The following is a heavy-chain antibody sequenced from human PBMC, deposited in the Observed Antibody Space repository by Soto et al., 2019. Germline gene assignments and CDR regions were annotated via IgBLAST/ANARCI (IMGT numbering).Heavy chain of an antibody. V-gene: IGHV3-33*01. Sequence: QVQLVESGGGVVQPGRSLRLSCAASGFTFSSYGMHWVRQAPGKGLEWVAVIWYDGSNKYYADSVKGRFTISRDNSKNTLYLQMNSLRAEDTAVYYCARDSRQLWCFDYWGQGTLVTVSS. CDR2: IWYDGSNK. CDR3: ARDSRQLWCFDY. CDR1: GFTFSSYG. D-gene: IGHD5-18*01. J-gene: IGHJ4*02.